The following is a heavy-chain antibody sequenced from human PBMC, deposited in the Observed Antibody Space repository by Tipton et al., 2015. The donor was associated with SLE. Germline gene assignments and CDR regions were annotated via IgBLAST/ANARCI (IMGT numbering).Heavy chain of an antibody. CDR2: IIPIFGTA. CDR1: GGTFSSYA. CDR3: ATEKDPKRWLQSAFDC. J-gene: IGHJ4*02. Sequence: QSGAEVKKPGSSVKVSCKASGGTFSSYAISWVRQAPGQGLEWMGRIIPIFGTANYAQKFQGRVTITADESTSTAYMELSSLRSEDTAVYYCATEKDPKRWLQSAFDCWGQGTLVTVSS. V-gene: IGHV1-69*15. D-gene: IGHD5-24*01.